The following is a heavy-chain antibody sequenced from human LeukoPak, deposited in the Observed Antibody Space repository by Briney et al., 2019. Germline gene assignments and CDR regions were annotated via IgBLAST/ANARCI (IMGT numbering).Heavy chain of an antibody. D-gene: IGHD3-10*01. CDR3: ARDRVRFITMVRGGYYYGMDV. J-gene: IGHJ6*04. CDR1: GGTFSSYA. CDR2: IIPIFGTA. V-gene: IGHV1-69*13. Sequence: GASVKVSCKASGGTFSSYAISWVRQAPGQGLEWMGGIIPIFGTANYAQKSQGRVTITADESTSTAYMELSSLRSEDTAVYYCARDRVRFITMVRGGYYYGMDVWGKGTTVTVSS.